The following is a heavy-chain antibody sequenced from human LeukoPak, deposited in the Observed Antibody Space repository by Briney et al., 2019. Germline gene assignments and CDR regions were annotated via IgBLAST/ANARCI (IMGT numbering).Heavy chain of an antibody. Sequence: PGGSLRLSCAASGFTFSSYAMHWVRQAPGKGLEWVAVISYDGSNKYYADSVKGRFTISRDNFKNTLYLQMNSLRAEDTAVYYCARDLGMAVAEVKSNYYYYYGMDVWGQGTTVTVSS. J-gene: IGHJ6*02. CDR1: GFTFSSYA. D-gene: IGHD6-19*01. CDR3: ARDLGMAVAEVKSNYYYYYGMDV. CDR2: ISYDGSNK. V-gene: IGHV3-30-3*01.